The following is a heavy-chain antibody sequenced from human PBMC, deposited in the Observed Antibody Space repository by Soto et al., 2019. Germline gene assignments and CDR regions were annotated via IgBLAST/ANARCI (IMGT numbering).Heavy chain of an antibody. J-gene: IGHJ6*02. CDR3: ARGQQLHYYYYGMDV. CDR2: IWYDGSNK. V-gene: IGHV3-33*01. Sequence: QVQLVESGGGVVQPGRSLRLSCAASGFTFSSYGMHWVRQAPGKGLEWVAVIWYDGSNKYYADSVKGRFTISRDNSKNTLYLQMNSLRAEDTAVYYCARGQQLHYYYYGMDVWGQGTTVTVSS. CDR1: GFTFSSYG. D-gene: IGHD6-13*01.